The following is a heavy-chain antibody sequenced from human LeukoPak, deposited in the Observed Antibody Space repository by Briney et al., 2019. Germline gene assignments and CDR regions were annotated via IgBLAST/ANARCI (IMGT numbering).Heavy chain of an antibody. CDR3: AKRMSTTPGSFDY. D-gene: IGHD5-24*01. J-gene: IGHJ4*02. V-gene: IGHV3-66*02. Sequence: PGGSLRLSCAASGFTVSSNYMSWVRQAPGKGLEWVSVIYSGGSTYYADPVKGRFTISRDNSKNTLYLQMDSLRAEDTAIYYCAKRMSTTPGSFDYWGQGTLVTVSS. CDR1: GFTVSSNY. CDR2: IYSGGST.